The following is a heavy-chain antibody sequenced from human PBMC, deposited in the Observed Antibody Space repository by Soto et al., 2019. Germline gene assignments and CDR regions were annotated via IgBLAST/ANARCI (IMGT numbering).Heavy chain of an antibody. V-gene: IGHV4-4*02. J-gene: IGHJ5*02. Sequence: PSETLSLTCAVSGGSISSSNWWSWVRQPPGKGLEWIGEIYHSGSTNYNPSLKSRVTISVDKSKNQFSLKLSSVTAADTAVYYCASLEWLLPNWFDPWGQGTLVTVSS. CDR2: IYHSGST. CDR3: ASLEWLLPNWFDP. CDR1: GGSISSSNW. D-gene: IGHD3-3*01.